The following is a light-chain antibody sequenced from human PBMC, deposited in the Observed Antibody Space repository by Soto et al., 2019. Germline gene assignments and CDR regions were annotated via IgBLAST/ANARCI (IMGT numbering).Light chain of an antibody. CDR1: QTISRW. CDR2: EAS. CDR3: QHYNVYTWT. Sequence: DIQMTHSPSTLSASVGYRFNITCRASQTISRWLDWYQQKPGKAPKLLIYEASSLQSGVPSRLRGSGYGTELTISISSMKNDDFATYYCQHYNVYTWTFGHGTKVDIK. V-gene: IGKV1-5*03. J-gene: IGKJ1*01.